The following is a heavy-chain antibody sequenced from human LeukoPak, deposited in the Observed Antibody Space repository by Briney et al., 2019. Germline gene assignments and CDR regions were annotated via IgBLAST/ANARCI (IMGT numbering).Heavy chain of an antibody. CDR1: GFTFSSYA. CDR3: AKGGAPIVVVPAAHIGDAFDI. Sequence: GGSLRLSCAASGFTFSSYAMSWVRQAPGKGLEWVSAISGSGGSTYYADSVKGRFTISRDDSKNTLYLQMNSLRAEDTAVYYCAKGGAPIVVVPAAHIGDAFDIWGQGTMVTVSS. J-gene: IGHJ3*02. D-gene: IGHD2-2*01. V-gene: IGHV3-23*01. CDR2: ISGSGGST.